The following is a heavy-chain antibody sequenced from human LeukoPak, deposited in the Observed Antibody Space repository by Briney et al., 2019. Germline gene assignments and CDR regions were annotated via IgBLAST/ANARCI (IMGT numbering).Heavy chain of an antibody. CDR2: IYYSGST. CDR1: GGSISSYY. Sequence: SETLSLTCTVSGGSISSYYWSWIRQPPGKGLEWIGYIYYSGSTNYNPSLKSRVTISVDTSKNQFSLKLSSVTAADTAVYYCARVRGQMATTYFDYWGKGTLVTVSS. CDR3: ARVRGQMATTYFDY. V-gene: IGHV4-59*01. D-gene: IGHD5-24*01. J-gene: IGHJ4*02.